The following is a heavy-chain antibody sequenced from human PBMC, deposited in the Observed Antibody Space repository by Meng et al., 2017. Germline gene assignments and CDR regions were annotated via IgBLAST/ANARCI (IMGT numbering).Heavy chain of an antibody. D-gene: IGHD6-13*01. J-gene: IGHJ4*02. CDR1: GFMVTDAW. V-gene: IGHV3-15*01. Sequence: VQRLDSGGGLVKPGGSLRLSVVASGFMVTDAWMSWVRQAPGKGLELVGRINSNSDGGTTDYAAPVKGRFTISRDDSKNTLYLQMNSLITEDTAVYFCATGAAAADHWGQGTLVTVSS. CDR3: ATGAAAADH. CDR2: INSNSDGGTT.